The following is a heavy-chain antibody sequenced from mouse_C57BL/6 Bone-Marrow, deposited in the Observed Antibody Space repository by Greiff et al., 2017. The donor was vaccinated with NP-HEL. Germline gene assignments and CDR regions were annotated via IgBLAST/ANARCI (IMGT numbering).Heavy chain of an antibody. Sequence: LKESGGGLVKPGGSLKLSCAASGFTFSSYTMSWVRQTPEKRLEWVATISGGGGNTYYPDSVKGRFTISRDNAKNTLYLQMSSLRSEDTALYYCARLTVPFAYWGQGTLVTVSA. CDR1: GFTFSSYT. V-gene: IGHV5-9*01. D-gene: IGHD1-1*01. CDR2: ISGGGGNT. CDR3: ARLTVPFAY. J-gene: IGHJ3*01.